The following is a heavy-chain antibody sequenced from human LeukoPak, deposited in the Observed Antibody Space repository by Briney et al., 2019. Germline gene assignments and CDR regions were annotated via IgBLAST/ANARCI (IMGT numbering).Heavy chain of an antibody. D-gene: IGHD4-17*01. V-gene: IGHV3-66*02. Sequence: GWSLRLSCAASGFIVSTNYMTWVRQAPGKGLQWVAILFSDRRTFYADTVKGRFTVSRDNSKNTLYLQMNSLRPEDTAVYYCAKDVVIGASYDYGDYIPLPHWGLGTLVTVSS. CDR3: AKDVVIGASYDYGDYIPLPH. CDR1: GFIVSTNY. J-gene: IGHJ1*01. CDR2: LFSDRRT.